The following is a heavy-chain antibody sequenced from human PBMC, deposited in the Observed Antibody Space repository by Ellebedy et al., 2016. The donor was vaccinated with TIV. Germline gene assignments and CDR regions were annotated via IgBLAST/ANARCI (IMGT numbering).Heavy chain of an antibody. D-gene: IGHD3/OR15-3a*01. J-gene: IGHJ5*02. CDR2: MKPGSGNT. CDR3: VVGLFHP. V-gene: IGHV1-8*01. Sequence: AASVKVSCKASGYTFTDYDINWVRQATGQGLEYLGWMKPGSGNTGYAQKFEGRVTMTRNTSTSTAYIELSSLRTDDTAVYYCVVGLFHPWGQGTLVSVSS. CDR1: GYTFTDYD.